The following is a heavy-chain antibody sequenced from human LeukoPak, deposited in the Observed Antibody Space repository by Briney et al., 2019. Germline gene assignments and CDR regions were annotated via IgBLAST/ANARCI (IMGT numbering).Heavy chain of an antibody. CDR3: ARAPTTVTTAWFDP. D-gene: IGHD4-17*01. V-gene: IGHV4-30-4*08. CDR1: GGSISSGDYY. J-gene: IGHJ5*02. Sequence: SQTLSLTCTVSGGSISSGDYYWSWIRQPPGKGLEWIGYTYYSGSTYYNPSLKSRVTISVDTSKNQFSLKLSSVTAADTAVYYCARAPTTVTTAWFDPWGQGTLVTVSS. CDR2: TYYSGST.